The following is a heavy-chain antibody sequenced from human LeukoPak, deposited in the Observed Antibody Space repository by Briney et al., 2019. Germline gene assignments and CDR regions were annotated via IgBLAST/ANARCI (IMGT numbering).Heavy chain of an antibody. CDR2: ISGSGGST. Sequence: GGSLRLSCAASGFTFSSYAMSWVRQAPGKGLEWVSAISGSGGSTYYADSVKGRFTISRDNSKNTLYLQMNSLRAEDTAVYYCAKVVEYSSSSGVVSSGFNYYYYMDVWGEGTTVTVSS. CDR1: GFTFSSYA. CDR3: AKVVEYSSSSGVVSSGFNYYYYMDV. J-gene: IGHJ6*03. D-gene: IGHD6-6*01. V-gene: IGHV3-23*01.